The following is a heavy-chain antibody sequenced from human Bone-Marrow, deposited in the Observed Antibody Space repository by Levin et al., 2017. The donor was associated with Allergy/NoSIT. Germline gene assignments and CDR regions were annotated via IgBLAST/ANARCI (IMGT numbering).Heavy chain of an antibody. CDR1: GTSIATYY. J-gene: IGHJ5*02. Sequence: SETLSLTCDVSGTSIATYYWTWIRQSPGKGLEWIGNIFHNGNTNYNPSLKSRVTISADMSKRQFPLQLTSVPAADTAVYYCARAPRKAWLQPWGPGTLVTVSS. D-gene: IGHD1-14*01. CDR2: IFHNGNT. CDR3: ARAPRKAWLQP. V-gene: IGHV4-59*01.